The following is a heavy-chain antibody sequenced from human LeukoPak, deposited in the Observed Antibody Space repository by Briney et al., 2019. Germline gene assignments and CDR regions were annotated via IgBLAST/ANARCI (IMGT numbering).Heavy chain of an antibody. D-gene: IGHD3-22*01. V-gene: IGHV4-59*01. Sequence: SETLSLTCTVSGGSISSYYWSWIRQPPGKGLEWIGYIYYSGSTNYNPSLKSRVTISVDTSKNQFSLKLSSVTAADTAVYYCARVFYDSSGYYSHAFDYWGQGTLVTVSS. CDR1: GGSISSYY. CDR2: IYYSGST. CDR3: ARVFYDSSGYYSHAFDY. J-gene: IGHJ4*02.